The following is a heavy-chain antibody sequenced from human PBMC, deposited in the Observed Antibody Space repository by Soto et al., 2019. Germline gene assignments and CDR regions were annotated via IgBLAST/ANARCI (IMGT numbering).Heavy chain of an antibody. CDR2: IKPISDIT. CDR3: ARDHSKLYNLIAVWFDH. V-gene: IGHV1-69*13. Sequence: GTSVKVSCKASGDTFGRFTINWVRQAPGQGLEWMGGIKPISDITNYAQRFQGRVTFTADASTSTLYLELCSLRSEDTAMYYCARDHSKLYNLIAVWFDHWVQGTRVTVS. J-gene: IGHJ5*02. CDR1: GDTFGRFT. D-gene: IGHD1-20*01.